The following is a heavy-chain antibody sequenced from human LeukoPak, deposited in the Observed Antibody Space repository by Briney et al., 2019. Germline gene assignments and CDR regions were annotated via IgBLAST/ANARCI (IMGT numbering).Heavy chain of an antibody. CDR3: ARAPVGAPRVFDY. CDR2: IYYSGST. CDR1: GGSISSSSYY. D-gene: IGHD1-26*01. Sequence: SETLSLTCTVSGGSISSSSYYWGWIRQPPGKGLEWIGSIYYSGSTYYNPSLKSRVTISVDTSKNQFSLKLSSVTAADTAVYYCARAPVGAPRVFDYWGQGTLVTVSS. J-gene: IGHJ4*02. V-gene: IGHV4-39*01.